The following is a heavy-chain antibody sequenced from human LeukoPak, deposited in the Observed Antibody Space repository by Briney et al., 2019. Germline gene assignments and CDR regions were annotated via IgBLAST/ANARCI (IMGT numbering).Heavy chain of an antibody. CDR2: ISAYNGNT. D-gene: IGHD1-1*01. Sequence: AASVKVSCKASGYTFTSYGISWVRQAPGQGLEWMGWISAYNGNTNYAQKLQGRATMTTDTSTSTAYMELRSLRSDETAVYHCARGMGGGDESWNDAFDIWGQGTMVTVSS. CDR1: GYTFTSYG. CDR3: ARGMGGGDESWNDAFDI. V-gene: IGHV1-18*01. J-gene: IGHJ3*02.